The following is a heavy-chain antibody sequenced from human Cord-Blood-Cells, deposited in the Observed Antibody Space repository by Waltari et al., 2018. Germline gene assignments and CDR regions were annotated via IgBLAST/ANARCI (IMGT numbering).Heavy chain of an antibody. CDR2: IYHSGST. Sequence: QVQLQESGPGLVKPSGTLSLTCAVSGGPISSSNWWSWVRQPPGKGLEWVGEIYHSGSTNYNPSLKSRVTISVDKSKNQFSLKLSSVTAADTAVYYCARTISSSSRDWYFDLWGRGTLVTVSS. CDR1: GGPISSSNW. D-gene: IGHD6-6*01. V-gene: IGHV4-4*02. CDR3: ARTISSSSRDWYFDL. J-gene: IGHJ2*01.